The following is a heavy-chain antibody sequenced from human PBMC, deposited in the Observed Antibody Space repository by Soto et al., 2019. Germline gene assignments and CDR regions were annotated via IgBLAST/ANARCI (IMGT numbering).Heavy chain of an antibody. CDR1: GFTFSSYD. J-gene: IGHJ3*02. Sequence: EVQLVESGGGLVQPGGSLRLSCAASGFTFSSYDMHWVRQATGKGLEWVSAIGTAGDTYYPGSVKGRFTISRENAKNSLYLQMNSLRAGDTAVYYCARGRITMVRGVIWGAFDIWGQGTMVTVSS. CDR3: ARGRITMVRGVIWGAFDI. CDR2: IGTAGDT. D-gene: IGHD3-10*01. V-gene: IGHV3-13*01.